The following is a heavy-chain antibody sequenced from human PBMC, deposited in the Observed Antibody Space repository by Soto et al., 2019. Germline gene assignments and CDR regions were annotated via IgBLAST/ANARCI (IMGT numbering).Heavy chain of an antibody. J-gene: IGHJ4*02. Sequence: EVQLVESGGDLVQPGGSLRLSCAVSGLIFSNYWMHWVRQAPGKGLVWVSRINSDGSSTDYADSVKGRFTISRDNAKNTLYLQMNSLRAEDTAVYYCARGARIVAAASVVWGQGTLVTVSS. D-gene: IGHD6-25*01. CDR2: INSDGSST. V-gene: IGHV3-74*01. CDR3: ARGARIVAAASVV. CDR1: GLIFSNYW.